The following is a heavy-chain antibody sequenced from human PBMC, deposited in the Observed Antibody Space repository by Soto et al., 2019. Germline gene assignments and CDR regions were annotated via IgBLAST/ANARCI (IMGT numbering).Heavy chain of an antibody. V-gene: IGHV2-5*02. J-gene: IGHJ4*02. CDR3: AHRPGGYISGWDNGYFDF. CDR2: IYRDDDK. CDR1: GCRFSNSKVG. Sequence: SRPTLVNPTQTLRMTFTFSGCRFSNSKVGVGWIRQPPGKAQEWLALIYRDDDKRYSPSLRSRLTITKDTSKNQVVLTMTNMDPVDTATYYCAHRPGGYISGWDNGYFDFWGRGALVTVSS. D-gene: IGHD6-19*01.